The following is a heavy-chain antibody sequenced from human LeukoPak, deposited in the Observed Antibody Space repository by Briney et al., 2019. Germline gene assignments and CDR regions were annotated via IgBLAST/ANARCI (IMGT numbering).Heavy chain of an antibody. D-gene: IGHD6-13*01. CDR1: GGSFSGYY. V-gene: IGHV4-34*01. CDR2: INHSGST. Sequence: SETLSLTCAVYGGSFSGYYWSWIRQPPGKGLEWIGEINHSGSTNYNPSLKSRVTISVDTSKNQFSLKLSSVTAADTAVYYCASRSRYSSSRPGYWGQGTLVTVSS. CDR3: ASRSRYSSSRPGY. J-gene: IGHJ4*02.